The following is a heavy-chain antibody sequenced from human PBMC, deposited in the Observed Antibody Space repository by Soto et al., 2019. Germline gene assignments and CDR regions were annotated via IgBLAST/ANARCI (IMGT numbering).Heavy chain of an antibody. CDR1: GFTFTSSA. Sequence: SVKVSCKASGFTFTSSAMQWVRQARGQRLEWIGWIVVGSGNTNYAQKFQERVTITRDMSTSTAYMELSSLRSEDTAVYYCAADHEFGELLYNYWGQGTLVTVSS. CDR2: IVVGSGNT. CDR3: AADHEFGELLYNY. V-gene: IGHV1-58*02. J-gene: IGHJ4*02. D-gene: IGHD3-10*01.